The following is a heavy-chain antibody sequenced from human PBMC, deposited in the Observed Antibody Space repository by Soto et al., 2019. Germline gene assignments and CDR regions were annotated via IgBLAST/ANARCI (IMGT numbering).Heavy chain of an antibody. Sequence: QLQLRESGSRLVKPSQTLSLTCAVSGGSLTSGTYSWNWIRQPPGKGLEWIGYIFPSGTTYYNPSLKSRVSSSIDVSKNLFSLNLRSLTAADTAVYYCARGREFDSWGQGTLVTVSS. CDR3: ARGREFDS. J-gene: IGHJ4*02. CDR1: GGSLTSGTYS. V-gene: IGHV4-30-2*01. CDR2: IFPSGTT.